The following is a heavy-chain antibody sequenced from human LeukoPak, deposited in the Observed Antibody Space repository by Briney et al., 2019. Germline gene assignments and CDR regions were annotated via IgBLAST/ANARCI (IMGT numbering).Heavy chain of an antibody. CDR2: MNPNSGNT. V-gene: IGHV1-8*03. CDR3: AREDYYDSGSSDY. CDR1: GYTFTSYD. J-gene: IGHJ4*02. D-gene: IGHD3-22*01. Sequence: GASVKVSCKASGYTFTSYDINWVRQATGQGLEWMGWMNPNSGNTAYAQKFQGRVTITRNTSISTAYMELSSLRSEDTAIYCAREDYYDSGSSDYWGQGTLVTVSS.